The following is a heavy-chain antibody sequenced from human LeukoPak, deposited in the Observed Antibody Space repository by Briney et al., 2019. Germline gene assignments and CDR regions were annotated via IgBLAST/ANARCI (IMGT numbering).Heavy chain of an antibody. CDR2: IYSGGST. CDR1: GFTVSSNY. V-gene: IGHV3-53*01. CDR3: ARGRDTVTLDY. J-gene: IGHJ4*02. Sequence: PGGSLRLSCAASGFTVSSNYMGWVRQAPGKGLEWVSVIYSGGSTYYADSVKGRFTISRDNSKNTLYLQMNSLRAEDTAVYYCARGRDTVTLDYWGQGTLVTVSS. D-gene: IGHD4-17*01.